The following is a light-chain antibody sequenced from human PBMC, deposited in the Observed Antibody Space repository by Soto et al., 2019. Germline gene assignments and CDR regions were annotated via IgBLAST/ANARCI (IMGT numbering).Light chain of an antibody. V-gene: IGLV3-9*01. Sequence: SYELTQPLSVSVALGQTARITCGGNNTGSKNVHWYQQKPGQAPVLVIYRDSNRPSGIPERFSGSNSGNTATLTISRAQAGDEADYYCQVWDSSTDVFGTGTKLTVL. CDR2: RDS. CDR1: NTGSKN. J-gene: IGLJ1*01. CDR3: QVWDSSTDV.